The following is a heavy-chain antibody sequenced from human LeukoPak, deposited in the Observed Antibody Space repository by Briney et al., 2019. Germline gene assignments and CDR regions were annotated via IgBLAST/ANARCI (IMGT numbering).Heavy chain of an antibody. D-gene: IGHD3-10*01. CDR2: ISSSSSYI. CDR3: ARARWFGEPPVKLDY. J-gene: IGHJ4*02. CDR1: GFTFSSYS. Sequence: GALSLSCAASGFTFSSYSMNWVRQAPGKGLEWVSSISSSSSYIYYADSVKGRFTISRDNAKNSLYLQMNSLRVEDTAVYYCARARWFGEPPVKLDYWGQGTLVTVSS. V-gene: IGHV3-21*01.